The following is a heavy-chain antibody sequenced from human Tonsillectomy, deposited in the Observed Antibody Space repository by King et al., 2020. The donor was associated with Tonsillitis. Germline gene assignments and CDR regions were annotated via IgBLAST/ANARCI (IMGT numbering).Heavy chain of an antibody. V-gene: IGHV3-23*04. CDR1: GFTFSTYA. CDR2: ISGAGDST. Sequence: EVQLVESGGGLGQPGGSLRLSCAASGFTFSTYAMTWVRQTPGKGLEWVSSISGAGDSTYYADSVKGRFTISRDNSKNTLYLQMNSLRAEDTAVYNCAKERGYLHGYTLDYWGQGTLVTVSS. CDR3: AKERGYLHGYTLDY. J-gene: IGHJ4*02. D-gene: IGHD5-18*01.